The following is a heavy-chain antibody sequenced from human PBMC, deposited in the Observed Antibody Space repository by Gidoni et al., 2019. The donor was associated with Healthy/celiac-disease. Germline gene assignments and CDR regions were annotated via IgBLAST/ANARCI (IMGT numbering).Heavy chain of an antibody. CDR3: ARDGHYGGNPDDY. Sequence: QVQLVQSGAEVKKPGASVMVSCKASGYPFTGYHMPWVRQAPGQGLEWMGWINPNRGGTNDAQEFQGRVTMTRDTSISTAYMELSRLRSDDTAVYYCARDGHYGGNPDDYWGQGTLVTVSS. CDR2: INPNRGGT. J-gene: IGHJ4*02. CDR1: GYPFTGYH. D-gene: IGHD4-17*01. V-gene: IGHV1-2*02.